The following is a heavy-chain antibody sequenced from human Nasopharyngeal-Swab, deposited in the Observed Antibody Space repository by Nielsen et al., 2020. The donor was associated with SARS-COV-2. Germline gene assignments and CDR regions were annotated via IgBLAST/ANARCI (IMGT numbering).Heavy chain of an antibody. V-gene: IGHV4-38-2*01. CDR1: GGSFSDYY. CDR2: IYHSGST. J-gene: IGHJ4*02. D-gene: IGHD6-19*01. Sequence: SETLSLTCAVYGGSFSDYYWGWIRQPPGKGLEWIGSIYHSGSTYYYPSLKSRVTISVDTSKNQFSLKLSSVTAADTAVYYCARGGYSSGWVVYWGQGTLVTVSS. CDR3: ARGGYSSGWVVY.